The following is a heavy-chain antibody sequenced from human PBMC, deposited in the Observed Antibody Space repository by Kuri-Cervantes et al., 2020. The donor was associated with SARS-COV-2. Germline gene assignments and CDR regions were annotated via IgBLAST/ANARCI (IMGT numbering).Heavy chain of an antibody. D-gene: IGHD2-2*01. V-gene: IGHV4-34*01. CDR3: ARGPKRSSTSCPPDY. J-gene: IGHJ4*02. CDR2: INHSGST. CDR1: GGSFSGYY. Sequence: GSLRLSCAVYGGSFSGYYWSWIRQPPGKGLEWIGEINHSGSTNYNPSLKSRVTISVDTSKNQFSLKLSSMTAADTAVYYCARGPKRSSTSCPPDYWGQGTLVTVSS.